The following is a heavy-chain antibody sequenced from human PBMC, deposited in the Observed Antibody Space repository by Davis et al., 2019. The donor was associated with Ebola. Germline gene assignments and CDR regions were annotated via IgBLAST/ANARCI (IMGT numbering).Heavy chain of an antibody. CDR1: GFTFSSYW. CDR2: LNSDGSTT. CDR3: ASLLRENSGQGH. D-gene: IGHD5-12*01. J-gene: IGHJ4*02. Sequence: HTGGSLRLSCAASGFTFSSYWLHWVRQAPGKGLVWISILNSDGSTTRYADSVKGRFTISRDNAKNTLYLQMDSLRAEDTAVYYCASLLRENSGQGHWGQGTLVTVSS. V-gene: IGHV3-74*01.